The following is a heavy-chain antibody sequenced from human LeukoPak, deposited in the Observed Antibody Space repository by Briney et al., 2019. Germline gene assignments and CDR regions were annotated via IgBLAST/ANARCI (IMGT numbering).Heavy chain of an antibody. D-gene: IGHD1-26*01. Sequence: SETLSLTCTVSGGSIGSIVYYWAWIRQPPGRGLEWIGSIYYSGSTYYNPSLKSRLSISVDTSKNQFSLKLSSVTAADTAVYYCARHRTGSYPVGFDPWGQGTLVTVSS. V-gene: IGHV4-39*01. CDR3: ARHRTGSYPVGFDP. J-gene: IGHJ5*02. CDR2: IYYSGST. CDR1: GGSIGSIVYY.